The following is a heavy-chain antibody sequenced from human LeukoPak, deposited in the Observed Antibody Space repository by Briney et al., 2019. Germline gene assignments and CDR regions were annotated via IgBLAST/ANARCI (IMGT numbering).Heavy chain of an antibody. Sequence: GGSLRLSRAASGFTFSSYAMHWVRQAPGKGLEWVALISYDGSNKYYADSVKGRFTISRDNSKNTLYLQMNSLRAEDTAVYYCARSRWAAAGRGRAYYFDYWGQGTLVTVSS. V-gene: IGHV3-30-3*01. CDR3: ARSRWAAAGRGRAYYFDY. CDR1: GFTFSSYA. CDR2: ISYDGSNK. J-gene: IGHJ4*02. D-gene: IGHD6-13*01.